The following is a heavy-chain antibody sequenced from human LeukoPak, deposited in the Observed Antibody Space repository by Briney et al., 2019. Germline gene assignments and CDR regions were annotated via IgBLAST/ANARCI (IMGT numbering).Heavy chain of an antibody. CDR3: ARGTVFGVATNWYDP. J-gene: IGHJ5*02. CDR2: MYYSGST. Sequence: SETVLLNCSVSGGSISGYYWSWIRQPPGKGLEWIGDMYYSGSTNYNPPLKTCVTISVDTSKKQISLQLNSVTAADTAVYYCARGTVFGVATNWYDPWGHGTPGSVSS. V-gene: IGHV4-59*01. D-gene: IGHD3-3*01. CDR1: GGSISGYY.